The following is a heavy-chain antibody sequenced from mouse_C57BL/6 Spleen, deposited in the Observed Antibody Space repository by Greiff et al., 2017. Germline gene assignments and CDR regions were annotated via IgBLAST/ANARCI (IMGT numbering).Heavy chain of an antibody. J-gene: IGHJ4*01. CDR1: GFTFSDYY. Sequence: EVKLMESEGGLVQPGSSMKLSCTASGFTFSDYYMAWVRQVPEKGLEWVANINYDGSSTYYLDSLKSRFIISRDNAKNILYLQMSSLKSEDTATYYCARDNDYDGGYAMDYWGQGTSVTVSS. CDR2: INYDGSST. V-gene: IGHV5-16*01. D-gene: IGHD2-4*01. CDR3: ARDNDYDGGYAMDY.